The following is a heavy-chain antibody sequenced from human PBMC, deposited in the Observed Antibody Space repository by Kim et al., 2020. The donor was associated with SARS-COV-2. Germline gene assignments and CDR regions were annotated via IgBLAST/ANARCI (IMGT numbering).Heavy chain of an antibody. CDR3: VRDRMGGAFDI. D-gene: IGHD3-16*01. CDR1: GFTFSAYD. J-gene: IGHJ3*02. Sequence: GGSLRLSCATSGFTFSAYDMNWVRRAPGKGLEWLSFITKSSTTIYYASSVKGRFTISRDNAKNSLYLQMNSLRDEDTALYYCVRDRMGGAFDIWGQGTMATVSS. V-gene: IGHV3-48*02. CDR2: ITKSSTTI.